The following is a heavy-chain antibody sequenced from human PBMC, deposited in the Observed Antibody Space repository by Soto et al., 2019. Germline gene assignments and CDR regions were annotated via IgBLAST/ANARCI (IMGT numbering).Heavy chain of an antibody. Sequence: PGGSLRLSCAASGFTFTTYWMHWVRQSPGKGLVWVSRINNDGSSTNYADSVKGRFTISRDNAKNMLYLQMNSLRAEDTAVYYCTKSFSHIVVVPAANWGQGTLVTVSS. CDR1: GFTFTTYW. D-gene: IGHD2-2*01. CDR3: TKSFSHIVVVPAAN. CDR2: INNDGSST. V-gene: IGHV3-74*01. J-gene: IGHJ4*02.